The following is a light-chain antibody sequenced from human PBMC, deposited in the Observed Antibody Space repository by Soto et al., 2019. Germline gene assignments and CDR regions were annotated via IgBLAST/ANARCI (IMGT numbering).Light chain of an antibody. CDR2: GAF. V-gene: IGKV1-6*01. J-gene: IGKJ1*01. CDR3: LQDHNYPWT. CDR1: QGIRND. Sequence: AIQMTQSPSSLSACVGDRVTITCRASQGIRNDLGWYQQKPGNAPKLLIYGAFNLQTGVPSRFSGSGFGTDFTLTISSLQPEDFATYYCLQDHNYPWTFGQGTKVDNK.